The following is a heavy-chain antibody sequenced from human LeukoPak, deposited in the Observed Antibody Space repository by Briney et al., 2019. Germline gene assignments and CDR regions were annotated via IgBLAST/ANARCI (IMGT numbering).Heavy chain of an antibody. CDR2: IYTSGST. CDR1: GGSISSYY. CDR3: ARAQGSGWHRFHWFDP. D-gene: IGHD6-19*01. V-gene: IGHV4-4*07. J-gene: IGHJ5*02. Sequence: PSETLSLTCTVSGGSISSYYWSWIRQPAGKGLEWIGRIYTSGSTNYNPSLKSRVTMSVDTSKNQFSLKLSSVTAADTAVYYCARAQGSGWHRFHWFDPWGQGTLVTVSS.